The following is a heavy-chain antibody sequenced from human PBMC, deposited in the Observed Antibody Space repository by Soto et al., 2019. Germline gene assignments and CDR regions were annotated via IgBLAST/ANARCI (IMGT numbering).Heavy chain of an antibody. CDR2: IIPIFGTA. D-gene: IGHD4-17*01. Sequence: QVQLVQSGAEVKKPGSSVKVSCKASGGTFSSYAISWVRQAPGQGLEWMGGIIPIFGTANYAQKFQGRVTITADESTSTAYMELSSLRSEDTAVYYCASPLLAGQRIYGEPIFDYWGQGTLVTVSS. CDR1: GGTFSSYA. CDR3: ASPLLAGQRIYGEPIFDY. J-gene: IGHJ4*02. V-gene: IGHV1-69*12.